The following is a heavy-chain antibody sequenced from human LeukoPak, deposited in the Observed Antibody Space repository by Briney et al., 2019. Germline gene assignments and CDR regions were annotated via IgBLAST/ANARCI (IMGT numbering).Heavy chain of an antibody. CDR3: ARTAAAAVYYFDY. D-gene: IGHD6-13*01. J-gene: IGHJ4*02. CDR1: GFTFSNYW. CDR2: INGDGSST. Sequence: PGGSLRLSCAASGFTFSNYWIHWVRQAPGKGLVGVSRINGDGSSTSYADSVKGRFTISRDNAKNTLYLQMNSLRAEDTAVYYCARTAAAAVYYFDYWGQGTLVTVSS. V-gene: IGHV3-74*01.